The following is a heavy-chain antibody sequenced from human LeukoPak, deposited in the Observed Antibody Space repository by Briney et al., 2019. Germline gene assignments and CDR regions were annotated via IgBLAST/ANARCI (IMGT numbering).Heavy chain of an antibody. CDR3: AKDTGRPTDAITMEDNAFDI. J-gene: IGHJ3*02. D-gene: IGHD3-3*01. Sequence: SLRLSCAASGFTFDDHGMHWVRQAPGKGLEWVSGISWSSGIIGYADSVKGRFTISRDNAKNSLYLQMDSLRAEDTALYYCAKDTGRPTDAITMEDNAFDIRGQGTMVTVSS. CDR1: GFTFDDHG. CDR2: ISWSSGII. V-gene: IGHV3-9*01.